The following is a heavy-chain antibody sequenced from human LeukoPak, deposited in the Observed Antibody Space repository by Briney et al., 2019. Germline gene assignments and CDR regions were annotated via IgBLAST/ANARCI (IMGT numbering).Heavy chain of an antibody. D-gene: IGHD6-19*01. CDR3: AKETFTYSSGWYGSFDY. Sequence: PGGSLRLSCAASGFTFSSYAMSWVRQAPGKGLEWVSAISGSGGSTYYADSVKGRFTISRDNSKNTLYLQMNSLRAEDTAVYYCAKETFTYSSGWYGSFDYWGQGTLVTVSS. V-gene: IGHV3-23*01. J-gene: IGHJ4*02. CDR1: GFTFSSYA. CDR2: ISGSGGST.